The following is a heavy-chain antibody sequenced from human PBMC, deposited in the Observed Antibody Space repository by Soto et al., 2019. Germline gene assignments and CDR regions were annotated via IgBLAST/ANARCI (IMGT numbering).Heavy chain of an antibody. Sequence: QLQLQESGPGLVKPSETLSLTCTVSGGSISSSSYYWGWIRQPPGKGLEWIGSIYYSGSTYYTPSLKSRVTISVDTSKNQFSLKLSSVTAADTAVYYCARPGYCSSTSCSPFDPWGQGTLVTVSS. V-gene: IGHV4-39*01. D-gene: IGHD2-2*01. CDR3: ARPGYCSSTSCSPFDP. J-gene: IGHJ5*02. CDR1: GGSISSSSYY. CDR2: IYYSGST.